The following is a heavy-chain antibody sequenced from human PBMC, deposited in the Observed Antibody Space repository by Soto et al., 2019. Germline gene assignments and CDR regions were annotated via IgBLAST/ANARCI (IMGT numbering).Heavy chain of an antibody. J-gene: IGHJ4*02. CDR3: AREGENRDTFGGVTGVDY. V-gene: IGHV1-46*01. Sequence: QVQLVQSGAEVKKPGASVKVSCKASGYTFTSYYMHWVRQAPGQGLEWMGIINPSGGSTSYAQKFQGRVTMTRDTSTSTVYMELSSLRSEDTAVYYCAREGENRDTFGGVTGVDYWGQGTLVTVSS. CDR2: INPSGGST. D-gene: IGHD3-16*01. CDR1: GYTFTSYY.